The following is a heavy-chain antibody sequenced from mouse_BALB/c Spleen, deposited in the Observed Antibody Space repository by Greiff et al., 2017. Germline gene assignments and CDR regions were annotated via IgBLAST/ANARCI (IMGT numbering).Heavy chain of an antibody. J-gene: IGHJ4*01. CDR3: ARWEITTAMDY. CDR2: IAPGSGST. D-gene: IGHD2-4*01. V-gene: IGHV1S41*01. Sequence: ELVRPGASVKLSCKASGYTFTSYWINWIKQRPGQGLEWIGRIAPGSGSTYYNEMFKGKATLTVDTSSSTAYIQLSSLSSEDSAVYFCARWEITTAMDYWGQGTSVTVSS. CDR1: GYTFTSYW.